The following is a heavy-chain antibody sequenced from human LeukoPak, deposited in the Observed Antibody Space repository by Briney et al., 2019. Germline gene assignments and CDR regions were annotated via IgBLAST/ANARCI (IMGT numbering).Heavy chain of an antibody. J-gene: IGHJ4*02. D-gene: IGHD6-19*01. Sequence: AAVKVSCKASGYTFSDYYMHWVRQAPGQGLEWMGWINPYSGGTNYAEKFQGRVTMTRDTSITTAYMELSSLRSDDTAMYYCAALRRSGWYIGDWGQGTLVTV. V-gene: IGHV1-2*02. CDR1: GYTFSDYY. CDR2: INPYSGGT. CDR3: AALRRSGWYIGD.